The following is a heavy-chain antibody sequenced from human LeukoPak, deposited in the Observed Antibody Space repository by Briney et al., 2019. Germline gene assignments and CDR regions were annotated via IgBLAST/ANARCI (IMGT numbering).Heavy chain of an antibody. CDR3: ARDRGIATWYFDL. Sequence: GGSLRLSCAASGFTFRSYWMHWVRQAPGKGLXXXXQINTDGSSTTYADSVKGRFTISRDNAKNTLYLQVNSLRAEDTAVYYCARDRGIATWYFDLWGRGTLVTVSS. CDR2: INTDGSST. D-gene: IGHD6-13*01. CDR1: GFTFRSYW. V-gene: IGHV3-74*01. J-gene: IGHJ2*01.